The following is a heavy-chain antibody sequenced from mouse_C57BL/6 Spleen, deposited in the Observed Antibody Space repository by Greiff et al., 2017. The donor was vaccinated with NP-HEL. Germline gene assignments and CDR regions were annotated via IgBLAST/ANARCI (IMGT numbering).Heavy chain of an antibody. CDR2: ISDGGSYT. V-gene: IGHV5-4*01. Sequence: EVQLVESGGGLVKPGGSLKLSCAASGFTFSSYAMSWVRQTPEKRLEWVATISDGGSYTYYPDNVKGRFTISRDNAKNHLYLQMSHLKSEDTAMYYCARPNYGSSPLDYWGQGTTLTVSS. D-gene: IGHD1-1*01. CDR3: ARPNYGSSPLDY. J-gene: IGHJ2*01. CDR1: GFTFSSYA.